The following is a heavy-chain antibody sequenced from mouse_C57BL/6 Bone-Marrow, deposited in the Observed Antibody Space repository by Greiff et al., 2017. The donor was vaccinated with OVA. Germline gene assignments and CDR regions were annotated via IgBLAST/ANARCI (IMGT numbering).Heavy chain of an antibody. Sequence: VQLVESGAELVKPGASVKLSCKASGYTFTSYWMHWVKQRPGQGLEWIGMIHPNSGSTNYNEKFKSKATLTVDKSSSTAYMQLSSLTSEDSAVYYCARGGLRPFAYWGQGTLVTVSA. V-gene: IGHV1-64*01. J-gene: IGHJ3*01. CDR3: ARGGLRPFAY. CDR1: GYTFTSYW. D-gene: IGHD3-2*02. CDR2: IHPNSGST.